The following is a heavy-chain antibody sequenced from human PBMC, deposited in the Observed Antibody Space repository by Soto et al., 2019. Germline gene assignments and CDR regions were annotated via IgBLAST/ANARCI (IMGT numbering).Heavy chain of an antibody. CDR3: VRDYRVSYGYSPFDY. CDR1: GFTFSSYW. V-gene: IGHV3-7*03. CDR2: IKQDVGEK. J-gene: IGHJ4*02. Sequence: EVQLAESGGGLVQPGGSLRLSCAASGFTFSSYWMSWVRQAPGKGLEWVANIKQDVGEKYYVDSVKGRFTISRDNAKNPLYLQMNSVRGDDTAVYYCVRDYRVSYGYSPFDYWGQGTLVTVSS. D-gene: IGHD5-18*01.